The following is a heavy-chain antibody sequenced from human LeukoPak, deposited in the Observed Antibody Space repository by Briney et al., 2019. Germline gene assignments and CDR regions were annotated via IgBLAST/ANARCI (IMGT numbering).Heavy chain of an antibody. Sequence: GGSLRLSCAASGFTFSSYGMHWVRQAPGKGLEWVAFIRYDGSNKYYADSVKGRFTISRDNSKNTLYLQMNSLRAEDTAVYYCARGGVPYGSGSYYPLGAFDIWGQGTMVTVSS. CDR1: GFTFSSYG. J-gene: IGHJ3*02. D-gene: IGHD3-10*01. V-gene: IGHV3-30*02. CDR3: ARGGVPYGSGSYYPLGAFDI. CDR2: IRYDGSNK.